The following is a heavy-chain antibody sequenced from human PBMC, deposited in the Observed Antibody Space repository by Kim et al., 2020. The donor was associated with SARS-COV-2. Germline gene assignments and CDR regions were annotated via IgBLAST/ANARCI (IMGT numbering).Heavy chain of an antibody. CDR3: ARHRGVAWYFDL. V-gene: IGHV4-59*08. J-gene: IGHJ2*01. Sequence: NSNPPLNGRVTISLDTSKSQFSLKLNSVTAADTALYYCARHRGVAWYFDLWGRGTLVTVSS.